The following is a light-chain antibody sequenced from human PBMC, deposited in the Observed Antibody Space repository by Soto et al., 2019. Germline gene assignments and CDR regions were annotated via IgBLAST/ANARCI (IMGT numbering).Light chain of an antibody. Sequence: EIVLTQSPGTLSLSPGEGATLSCRASQSVSSNYFAWYQQKPGQAPRLLIYGASSRAAGIPDRFSGSGSGTDFILTISRLEPEDFAVYYCQQYNNWPPWTFGQGTKVEIK. J-gene: IGKJ1*01. V-gene: IGKV3-20*01. CDR3: QQYNNWPPWT. CDR2: GAS. CDR1: QSVSSNY.